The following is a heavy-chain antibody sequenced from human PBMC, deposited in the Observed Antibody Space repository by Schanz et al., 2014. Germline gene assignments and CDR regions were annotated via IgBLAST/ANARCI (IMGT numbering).Heavy chain of an antibody. Sequence: QVQLQESGPGLVKPSQTLSLTCTVSGGSISSGGYYWSWIRQHPGKGREWIGYIYYSGSTYYNPSLKSRVTISVDTSKNQFSLKLSSVTAADTAVYYCARDQGAGVLPILRPAYGMDVWGQGTTVTVSS. D-gene: IGHD1-26*01. CDR2: IYYSGST. CDR1: GGSISSGGYY. V-gene: IGHV4-31*03. CDR3: ARDQGAGVLPILRPAYGMDV. J-gene: IGHJ6*02.